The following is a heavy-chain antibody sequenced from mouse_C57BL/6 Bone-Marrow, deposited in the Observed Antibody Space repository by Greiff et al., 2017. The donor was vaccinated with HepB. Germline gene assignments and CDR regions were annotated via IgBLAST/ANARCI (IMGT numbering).Heavy chain of an antibody. CDR3: ARPNLKSYAMDY. V-gene: IGHV5-12*01. CDR2: ISNGGGST. D-gene: IGHD6-1*01. Sequence: EVQVVESGGGLVQPGGSLKLSCAASGFTFSDYYMYWVRQTPEKRLEWVAYISNGGGSTYYPDTVKGRFTISRDNAKNTLYLQMSRLKSEDTAMYYCARPNLKSYAMDYWGQGTSVTVSS. J-gene: IGHJ4*01. CDR1: GFTFSDYY.